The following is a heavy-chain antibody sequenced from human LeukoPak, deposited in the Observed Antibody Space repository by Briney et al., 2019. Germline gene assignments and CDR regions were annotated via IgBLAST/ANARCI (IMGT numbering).Heavy chain of an antibody. Sequence: GGSLRLSCAASGFTFSHYYMSWIRQAPGKGLEWVSYISSSSSYTNYADSVKGRFTISRDNAKNSLYLQMNSLRAEDTAVYYCARVYYYDSSGYYQPSGYFQHWGQGTLVTVSS. D-gene: IGHD3-22*01. CDR2: ISSSSSYT. CDR1: GFTFSHYY. CDR3: ARVYYYDSSGYYQPSGYFQH. V-gene: IGHV3-11*06. J-gene: IGHJ1*01.